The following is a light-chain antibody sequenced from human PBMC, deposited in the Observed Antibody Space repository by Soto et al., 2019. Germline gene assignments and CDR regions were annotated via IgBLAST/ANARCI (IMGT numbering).Light chain of an antibody. CDR1: SSDVGRHNY. CDR3: SSYSDTDNFVI. J-gene: IGLJ2*01. Sequence: SALTQPPSASGSPGQSVTISCTGTSSDVGRHNYVSWYQQHPGKAPKLLIFEVNKRPSGVPDRFSASTSGITASLTVSGLQPEDEAAYYCSSYSDTDNFVIFGGGTKVTVL. V-gene: IGLV2-8*01. CDR2: EVN.